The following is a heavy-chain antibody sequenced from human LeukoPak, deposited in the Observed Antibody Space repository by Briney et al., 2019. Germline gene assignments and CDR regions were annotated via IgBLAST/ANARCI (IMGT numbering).Heavy chain of an antibody. Sequence: PGRSLRLSCVASGFMFSSYEMNWVRQAAGKGLEWMSYISGSGRIIQYVESVKGRFTVSRDNAKNSMFLQMNSLRVEDTGIYYCARDGDSGENDYWGQGTQVTVSS. V-gene: IGHV3-48*03. CDR3: ARDGDSGENDY. D-gene: IGHD3-10*01. J-gene: IGHJ4*02. CDR1: GFMFSSYE. CDR2: ISGSGRII.